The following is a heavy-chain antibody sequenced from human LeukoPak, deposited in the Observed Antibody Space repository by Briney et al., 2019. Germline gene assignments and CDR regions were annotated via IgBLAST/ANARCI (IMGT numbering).Heavy chain of an antibody. CDR1: GFTFSNYN. D-gene: IGHD2-15*01. J-gene: IGHJ3*02. Sequence: GGSLRLSCAASGFTFSNYNINCVRQAPEKGLEWLSYISSSSSTIYYAHSVKGRFTISRDNAKNSLYLQMNSLRDEDTAVYYCARVVIAANPDAFDIWGQGTMVTVSS. CDR2: ISSSSSTI. CDR3: ARVVIAANPDAFDI. V-gene: IGHV3-48*02.